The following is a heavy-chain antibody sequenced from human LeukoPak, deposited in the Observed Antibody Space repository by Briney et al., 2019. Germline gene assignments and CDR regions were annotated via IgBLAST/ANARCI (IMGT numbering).Heavy chain of an antibody. Sequence: GGSLRLSCAASGFTFSDYYMSWIRQAPGKGLEWVSYIISSGSPIYYADSVKGRFTISRDNSKNTLYLQMNSLRAEDTAVYYCARGHVSAFDIWGQGTMVTVSS. CDR1: GFTFSDYY. V-gene: IGHV3-11*04. J-gene: IGHJ3*02. CDR3: ARGHVSAFDI. CDR2: IISSGSPI. D-gene: IGHD3-16*01.